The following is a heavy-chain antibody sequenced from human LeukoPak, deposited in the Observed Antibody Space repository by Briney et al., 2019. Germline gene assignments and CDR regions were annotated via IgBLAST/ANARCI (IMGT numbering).Heavy chain of an antibody. CDR2: INPNSGDT. D-gene: IGHD3-10*01. V-gene: IGHV1-2*02. CDR3: ARDALYGSGSYSVDP. J-gene: IGHJ5*02. CDR1: GYTFTGYY. Sequence: ASVKVSCKASGYTFTGYYMHWVRQAPGQGLEWMGWINPNSGDTNYAQKFQGRVTMTRDTSISTAYMELSSLRSEDTAVYYCARDALYGSGSYSVDPWGQGTLVTVSS.